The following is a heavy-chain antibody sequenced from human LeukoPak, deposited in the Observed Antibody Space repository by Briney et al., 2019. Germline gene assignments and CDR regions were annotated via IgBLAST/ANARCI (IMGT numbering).Heavy chain of an antibody. D-gene: IGHD6-19*01. CDR2: ISSSGSTI. CDR1: GFTFSDYY. Sequence: GGSLRLSCAASGFTFSDYYMSWIRQAPGKGLEWVSYISSSGSTIYYADSVKGRFTISRDNAKKSLYLQMNSLRGEDTAVYYCAREDAMAATGVDYWGQGTLVTVSS. CDR3: AREDAMAATGVDY. J-gene: IGHJ4*02. V-gene: IGHV3-11*04.